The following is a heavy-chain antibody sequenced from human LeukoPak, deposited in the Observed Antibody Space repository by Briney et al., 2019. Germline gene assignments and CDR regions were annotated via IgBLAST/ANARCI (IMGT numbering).Heavy chain of an antibody. CDR1: GFTFSSYW. D-gene: IGHD3-22*01. J-gene: IGHJ1*01. CDR2: IKSDGST. V-gene: IGHV3-74*01. CDR3: ARAPSEIGGYYPEYFRH. Sequence: PGGSLRLSCAASGFTFSSYWMHWFRHAPGKGLVWVSRIKSDGSTNYADSVKGRFTISRDNAKNTVSLQMNSLRAEDTGVYYCARAPSEIGGYYPEYFRHWGQGTLVTVSS.